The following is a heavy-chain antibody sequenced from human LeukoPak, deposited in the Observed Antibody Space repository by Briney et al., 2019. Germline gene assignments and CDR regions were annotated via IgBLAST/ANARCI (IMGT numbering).Heavy chain of an antibody. J-gene: IGHJ5*02. V-gene: IGHV4-39*07. CDR3: ARRGYSNYVPRGWFDP. CDR1: VGSITSSSYY. CDR2: IYYSGRT. D-gene: IGHD4-11*01. Sequence: PSETLSLTCTVSVGSITSSSYYCGWIRQPPRKGLEWIGSIYYSGRTYYNPSLKSRVTMSVDTSKNRFSLKLTYVTAADTAVYYCARRGYSNYVPRGWFDPWGQGTLVTVSS.